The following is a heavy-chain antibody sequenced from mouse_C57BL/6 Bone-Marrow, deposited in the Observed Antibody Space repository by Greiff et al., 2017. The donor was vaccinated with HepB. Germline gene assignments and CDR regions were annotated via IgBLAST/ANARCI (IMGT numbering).Heavy chain of an antibody. Sequence: QVQLQQPGAELVMPGASVKMSCKASGYTFTSYWMHWVKQRPGQGLEWIGEIDPTNSYTNYNQKFKGKSTLTVDKSSSTAYMQLSSLTSEDSAVYYCAREDYDYYAKDDWGHGTSVTVST. CDR2: IDPTNSYT. V-gene: IGHV1-69*01. D-gene: IGHD2-4*01. CDR3: AREDYDYYAKDD. CDR1: GYTFTSYW. J-gene: IGHJ4*01.